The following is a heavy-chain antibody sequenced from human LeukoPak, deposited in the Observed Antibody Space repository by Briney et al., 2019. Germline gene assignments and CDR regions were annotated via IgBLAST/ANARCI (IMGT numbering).Heavy chain of an antibody. CDR3: ARGSEILDY. J-gene: IGHJ4*02. V-gene: IGHV4-61*02. CDR2: IYTSGST. CDR1: GGSISSGSYY. D-gene: IGHD2-15*01. Sequence: SETLSLTCTASGGSISSGSYYWSWIRQPAGKGLEWIGRIYTSGSTNYNPSLKSRVTISVDTSKNQFSLKLSSVTAADTAVYYCARGSEILDYWGQGTLVTVSS.